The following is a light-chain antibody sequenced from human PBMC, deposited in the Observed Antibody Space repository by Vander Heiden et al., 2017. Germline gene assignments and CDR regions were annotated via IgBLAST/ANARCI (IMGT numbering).Light chain of an antibody. CDR2: AAS. CDR1: QSISSY. Sequence: DIQITQSPSSLSASVGDRVTITCRASQSISSYLNWYQQKPGKAPNLLIYAASTLQSGVPSRISGSGAGTDFTLTISSLQPEDFATYYCQQSYCTPWTFGQGTKVEIK. J-gene: IGKJ1*01. CDR3: QQSYCTPWT. V-gene: IGKV1-39*01.